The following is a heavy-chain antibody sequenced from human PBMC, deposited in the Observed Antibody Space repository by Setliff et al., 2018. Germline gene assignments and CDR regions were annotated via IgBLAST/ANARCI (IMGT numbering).Heavy chain of an antibody. CDR1: GGSISSGDYY. CDR3: ARESRYYYDNLGTLDY. CDR2: IYYSGST. Sequence: PSETLSLTCTVSGGSISSGDYYWSWIRQPPGKGLEWIGYIYYSGSTYYNPSLKSRVSISVDTSKTQFSLKLSHVTAADTAVYYCARESRYYYDNLGTLDYWGQGTLVTVSS. V-gene: IGHV4-30-4*08. J-gene: IGHJ4*02. D-gene: IGHD3-22*01.